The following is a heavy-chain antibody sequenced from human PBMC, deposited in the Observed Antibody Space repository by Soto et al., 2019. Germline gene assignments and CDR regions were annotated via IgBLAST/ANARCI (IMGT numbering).Heavy chain of an antibody. J-gene: IGHJ3*01. V-gene: IGHV1-18*01. CDR3: ARAGAFYETSGYPWSTFEL. Sequence: QVHLVQSGAEVKKPGASVKVSCKASGYTLTSYGISWVRQAPGQGLQCMGWISAYNGNTNYADKFQGRVTMTTDTTPSTAHMEVRSLRSDDTGVYYGARAGAFYETSGYPWSTFELWGQGTMVTVSS. D-gene: IGHD3-22*01. CDR2: ISAYNGNT. CDR1: GYTLTSYG.